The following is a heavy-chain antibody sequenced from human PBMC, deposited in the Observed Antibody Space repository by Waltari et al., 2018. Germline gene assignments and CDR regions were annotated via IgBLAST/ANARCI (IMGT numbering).Heavy chain of an antibody. CDR3: ARSIVVVPAAKGYYYYMDV. J-gene: IGHJ6*03. CDR2: INHSGST. CDR1: GGSFSGYY. Sequence: QVQLQQWGAGLLKPSETLSLTCAVYGGSFSGYYWSWIRQPPGKGLEWIGEINHSGSTNYNPSLKSRVTISVDTSKNQFSLKLSSVTAADTAVYYCARSIVVVPAAKGYYYYMDVWGKGTTVTVSS. D-gene: IGHD2-2*01. V-gene: IGHV4-34*01.